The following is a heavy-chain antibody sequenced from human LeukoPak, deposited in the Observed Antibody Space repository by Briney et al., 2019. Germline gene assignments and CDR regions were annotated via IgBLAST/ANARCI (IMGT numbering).Heavy chain of an antibody. CDR3: ARTIAVVASIWAFDY. CDR1: GFTFSSYS. CDR2: ISSSSSSTI. Sequence: PGGSLRLSCAASGFTFSSYSMNWVRQAPGKGLEWVSYISSSSSSTIYYADSVKGRFTISRDNAKNSLYLQMNSLRAEDTAVYYCARTIAVVASIWAFDYWGQGTLVTVSS. V-gene: IGHV3-48*01. J-gene: IGHJ4*02. D-gene: IGHD2-15*01.